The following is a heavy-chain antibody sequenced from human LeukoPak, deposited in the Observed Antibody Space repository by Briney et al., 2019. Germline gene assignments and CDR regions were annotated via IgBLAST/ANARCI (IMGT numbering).Heavy chain of an antibody. V-gene: IGHV3-30-3*01. J-gene: IGHJ4*02. CDR2: ISYDGSNK. Sequence: AGGSLRLSCAASGFTFSSYAMHWVRQAPGKGLEWVAVISYDGSNKYYADSVKGRFTISRDNSKNTLYLQMNSLRAEGTAVYYCARDQGIGGLGYWGQGTLVTVSS. CDR1: GFTFSSYA. D-gene: IGHD3-10*01. CDR3: ARDQGIGGLGY.